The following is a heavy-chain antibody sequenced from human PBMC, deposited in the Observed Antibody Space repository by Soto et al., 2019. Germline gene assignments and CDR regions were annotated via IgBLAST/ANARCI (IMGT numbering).Heavy chain of an antibody. CDR3: ATVDPWPYRQMDD. J-gene: IGHJ4*02. D-gene: IGHD4-4*01. CDR2: IYHSGST. Sequence: SETLSLTCAVSGGSISSGGYSWSWIRQPPGKGLEWIGYIYHSGSTYYNPSLKSRVTISVDRSKNQLSLKLTSVTAADTAVYYCATVDPWPYRQMDDWGQGTLVTVSS. CDR1: GGSISSGGYS. V-gene: IGHV4-30-2*01.